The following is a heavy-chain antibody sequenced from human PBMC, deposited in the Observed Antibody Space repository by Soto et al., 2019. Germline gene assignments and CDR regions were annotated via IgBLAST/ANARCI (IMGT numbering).Heavy chain of an antibody. J-gene: IGHJ4*02. D-gene: IGHD3-22*01. CDR1: AFTFNNYA. CDR3: AKSRYSDSSGDFYDY. Sequence: EVQLLESGGGLVQPGGSLSLSCAASAFTFNNYAMSWVRQAPGKGLEWVSGIGGSGRTTYYADSVKGRFTIARDNSNNTLFLQMNSLRAEDTAVYYCAKSRYSDSSGDFYDYWGQGTLVTVSS. CDR2: IGGSGRTT. V-gene: IGHV3-23*01.